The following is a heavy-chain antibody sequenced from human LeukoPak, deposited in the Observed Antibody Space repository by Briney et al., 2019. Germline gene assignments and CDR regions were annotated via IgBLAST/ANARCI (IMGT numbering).Heavy chain of an antibody. CDR2: ISYDARDK. CDR3: ATGFGESRNY. Sequence: GGSLRLSCAASGFTFSSYSMNWVRQAPGKGLEWVAVISYDARDKNYADSVKGRFTISRDNSKNTLSLQMNSLRTEDTGVYYCATGFGESRNYWGQGTLVTVSS. V-gene: IGHV3-30*03. J-gene: IGHJ4*02. CDR1: GFTFSSYS. D-gene: IGHD3-10*01.